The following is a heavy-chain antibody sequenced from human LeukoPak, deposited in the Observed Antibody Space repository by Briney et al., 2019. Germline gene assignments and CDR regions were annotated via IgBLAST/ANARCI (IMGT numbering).Heavy chain of an antibody. Sequence: SETLSLXCAVYGGSFSGYYWSWIRQPPGKGLEWIGEINHSGSTNYNPSPKSRVTISVDTSKNQFSLKLSSVTAADTAVYYCASVSGYEPSDAFDIWGQGTMVTVSS. CDR3: ASVSGYEPSDAFDI. V-gene: IGHV4-34*01. CDR1: GGSFSGYY. D-gene: IGHD5-12*01. CDR2: INHSGST. J-gene: IGHJ3*02.